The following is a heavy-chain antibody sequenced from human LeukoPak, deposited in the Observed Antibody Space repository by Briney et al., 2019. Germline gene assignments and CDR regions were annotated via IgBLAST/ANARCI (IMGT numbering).Heavy chain of an antibody. D-gene: IGHD6-13*01. V-gene: IGHV3-23*01. J-gene: IGHJ5*02. Sequence: PGGSLRLSCAASGFTFSSYAMSWVRQAPGKGLEWVSAISGSGGSTYYADSVKGRFTISRDNSKNTLYLQMISLRAEDTAVYYCAKDYSSSWAFRWFDPWGQGTLVTVSS. CDR3: AKDYSSSWAFRWFDP. CDR1: GFTFSSYA. CDR2: ISGSGGST.